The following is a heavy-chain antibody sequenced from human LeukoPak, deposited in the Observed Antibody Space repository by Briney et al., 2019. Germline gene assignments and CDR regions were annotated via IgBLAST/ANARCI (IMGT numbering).Heavy chain of an antibody. Sequence: GGSLRLSCAASGFTFSKHWMHWVRQAPGKGLVWVSRINSDGSITSYADSVKGRFTISRDNAKNTLYLQMNSLRAEDTGVYYCARDRGSTDFDYWGQGTLVTVSS. CDR3: ARDRGSTDFDY. J-gene: IGHJ4*02. D-gene: IGHD3-16*01. CDR1: GFTFSKHW. V-gene: IGHV3-74*01. CDR2: INSDGSIT.